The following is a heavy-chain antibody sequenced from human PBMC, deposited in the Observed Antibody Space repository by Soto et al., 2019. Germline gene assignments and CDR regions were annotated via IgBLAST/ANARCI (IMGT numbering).Heavy chain of an antibody. V-gene: IGHV4-30-2*01. Sequence: SETLSLTCAVSGGSISSGGYSWSWIRQPPGKGLEWIGYIYRSGSTYYNPSLKSRVTISVDRSKNQFSLKLSSVTAADTAVYFCASEYYYGSGTDFWGQGTLVTVSS. CDR2: IYRSGST. J-gene: IGHJ4*02. D-gene: IGHD3-10*01. CDR1: GGSISSGGYS. CDR3: ASEYYYGSGTDF.